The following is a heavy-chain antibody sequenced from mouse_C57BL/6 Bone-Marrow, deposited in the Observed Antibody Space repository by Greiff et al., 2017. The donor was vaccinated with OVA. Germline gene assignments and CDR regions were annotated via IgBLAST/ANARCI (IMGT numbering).Heavy chain of an antibody. J-gene: IGHJ3*01. CDR2: IHPSSGST. CDR1: GYTFTSYW. CDR3: ARHEKNYEFAY. Sequence: VQLQQPGAELVKPGASVKLSCKASGYTFTSYWMHWVKQRPGQGLEWIGLIHPSSGSTNYNEKFKSKATLTVDKSSSTAYMQLSSLTSEDSAVYYCARHEKNYEFAYWGQGTLVTVSA. D-gene: IGHD1-1*01. V-gene: IGHV1-64*01.